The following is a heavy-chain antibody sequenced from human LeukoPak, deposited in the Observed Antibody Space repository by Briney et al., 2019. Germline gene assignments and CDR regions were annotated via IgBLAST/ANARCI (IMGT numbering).Heavy chain of an antibody. CDR1: GYTFTGYY. D-gene: IGHD1-26*01. V-gene: IGHV1-2*02. CDR3: ARDAPIVGATQDFDY. J-gene: IGHJ4*02. Sequence: GASVKVSCKASGYTFTGYYLHWVRQAPGQGLEWMGWINPNSGGTNYAQKFQGRVTMTRDTSISTAYMELSRLRSDDTAVYYCARDAPIVGATQDFDYWGQGTLVTVSS. CDR2: INPNSGGT.